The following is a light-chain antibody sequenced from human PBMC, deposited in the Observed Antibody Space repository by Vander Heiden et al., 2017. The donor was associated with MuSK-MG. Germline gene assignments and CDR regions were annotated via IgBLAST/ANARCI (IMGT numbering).Light chain of an antibody. V-gene: IGKV1-5*03. J-gene: IGKJ1*01. CDR3: QQYNSYWT. CDR2: KAS. CDR1: QSISSW. Sequence: DIQMTQSPSTLSASVGDRVTITCRASQSISSWLAWYQQKPGKAPKLQIYKASNLESGVPSRFSGSGSGTEFTLTISSLQPDDFATYYCQQYNSYWTFGQGTKVEI.